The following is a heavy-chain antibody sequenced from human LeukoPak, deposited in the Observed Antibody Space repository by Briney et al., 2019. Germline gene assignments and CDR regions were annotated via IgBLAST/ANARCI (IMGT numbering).Heavy chain of an antibody. J-gene: IGHJ4*02. Sequence: SETLSLTCTVSGGSISSGGYYWSWIRQHPGKGLEWIGSIYYSGSTNYNPSLKSRVTISIHTSRNQFSLMLSSVTAADTAMYYCARYYDRTGFDYWGQGTLVTVSS. CDR3: ARYYDRTGFDY. V-gene: IGHV4-39*07. CDR1: GGSISSGGYY. D-gene: IGHD3-16*01. CDR2: IYYSGST.